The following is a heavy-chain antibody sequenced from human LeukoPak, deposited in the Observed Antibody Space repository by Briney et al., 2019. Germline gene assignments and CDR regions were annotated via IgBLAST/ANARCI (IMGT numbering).Heavy chain of an antibody. D-gene: IGHD3-9*01. CDR2: ISSNGGST. CDR3: ARDPGYFDRVGSPYYFDY. Sequence: QSGGPLRLSCAASGFTFSSYAMPWVRQAPGKGLEYVSAISSNGGSTYYANSVKGRFTISRDNSKNTLYLQMGSLRAEDMAVYYCARDPGYFDRVGSPYYFDYWGQGTLVTVSS. J-gene: IGHJ4*02. V-gene: IGHV3-64*01. CDR1: GFTFSSYA.